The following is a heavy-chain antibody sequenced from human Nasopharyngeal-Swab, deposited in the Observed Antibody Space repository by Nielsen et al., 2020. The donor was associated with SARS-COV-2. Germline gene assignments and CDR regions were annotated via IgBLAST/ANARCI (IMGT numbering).Heavy chain of an antibody. Sequence: SVKVSCKASGGTFSSYAISWVRQAPGQGLEWMGMINPGSGGTTYAQKFQGRVTMTRDTSTSTVFMDLSSLRSEDTAVYYCARRGRCSGSSCDMDVWGQGTTVTVSS. D-gene: IGHD2-2*01. CDR1: GGTFSSYA. CDR3: ARRGRCSGSSCDMDV. CDR2: INPGSGGT. J-gene: IGHJ6*02. V-gene: IGHV1-46*01.